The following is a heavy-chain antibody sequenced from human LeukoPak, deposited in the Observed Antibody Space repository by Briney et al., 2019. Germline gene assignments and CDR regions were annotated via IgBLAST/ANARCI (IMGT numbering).Heavy chain of an antibody. J-gene: IGHJ4*02. CDR1: GFTFSCYE. Sequence: PGGSLRLSCAASGFTFSCYEMNWVRQAPGKGLEWVSYISSSGSTIYYADSVKGRFTSSRDNVKNSLYLQMNSLRAEDTAVYYCVRQYYYGSGSYLWAPDYWGQGTLVTVSS. V-gene: IGHV3-48*03. CDR3: VRQYYYGSGSYLWAPDY. D-gene: IGHD3-10*01. CDR2: ISSSGSTI.